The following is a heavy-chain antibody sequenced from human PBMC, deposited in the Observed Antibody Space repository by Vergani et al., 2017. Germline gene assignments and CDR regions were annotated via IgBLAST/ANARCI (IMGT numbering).Heavy chain of an antibody. V-gene: IGHV3-23*04. CDR1: GFTFSTYA. Sequence: VQLVESGGGLVKPGGSLRLSCAASGFTFSTYAMTWVRQAPGKGLEWVSTISSDGGSTYYADSVKGRFTISRDNSKNTLSLQMNSLTAEDTAVYYCTLGYCSGGSCSSPDYWGQGTLVTVSS. J-gene: IGHJ4*02. CDR2: ISSDGGST. CDR3: TLGYCSGGSCSSPDY. D-gene: IGHD2-15*01.